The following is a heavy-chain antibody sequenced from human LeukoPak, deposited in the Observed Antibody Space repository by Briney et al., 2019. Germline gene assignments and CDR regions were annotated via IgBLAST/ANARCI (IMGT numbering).Heavy chain of an antibody. CDR1: GFTFSSYS. Sequence: PGGSLRLSCAASGFTFSSYSVNWVRQAPGKGLEWVSFISTSSSYIYYADSLKGRFTISRDNAKKSLYLQINSLRAEDTAVYYCARVTRGGYDGYFDYWGQGTLVTVSS. CDR2: ISTSSSYI. CDR3: ARVTRGGYDGYFDY. J-gene: IGHJ4*02. D-gene: IGHD5-12*01. V-gene: IGHV3-21*01.